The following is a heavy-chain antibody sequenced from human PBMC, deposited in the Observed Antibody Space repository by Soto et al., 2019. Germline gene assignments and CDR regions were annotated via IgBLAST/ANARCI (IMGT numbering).Heavy chain of an antibody. CDR2: IIPILGIA. Sequence: ASVKVSCKASGGTFSSYTISWVRQAPGQGLEWMGRIIPILGIANYAQKFQGRVTITADKSTSTAYMELSSLRSEDTAVYYCARDVVGYCSSTSCYGGSDAFDIWGQGTMVTVSS. CDR1: GGTFSSYT. V-gene: IGHV1-69*04. CDR3: ARDVVGYCSSTSCYGGSDAFDI. D-gene: IGHD2-2*01. J-gene: IGHJ3*02.